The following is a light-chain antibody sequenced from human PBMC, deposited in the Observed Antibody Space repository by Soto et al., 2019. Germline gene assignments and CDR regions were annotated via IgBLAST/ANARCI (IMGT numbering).Light chain of an antibody. V-gene: IGLV7-46*01. CDR2: DTN. J-gene: IGLJ1*01. CDR3: LLYDGGARV. Sequence: QAVVTQEPSLTVSPGGTVTLTCGSSTGAVTSGLYPYWFQQKPGQAPKILIYDTNNRHSWTPARFSGSLLGDKAALTLSDAQPEDEADYYCLLYDGGARVFGTGTKVTVL. CDR1: TGAVTSGLY.